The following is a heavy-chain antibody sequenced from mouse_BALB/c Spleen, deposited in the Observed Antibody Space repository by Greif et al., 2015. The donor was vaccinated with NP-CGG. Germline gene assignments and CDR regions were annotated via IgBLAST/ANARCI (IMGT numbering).Heavy chain of an antibody. V-gene: IGHV1-14*01. CDR1: GYTFTSYV. CDR3: ARDYYGSSYGWFAY. J-gene: IGHJ3*01. D-gene: IGHD1-1*01. Sequence: EVKLMESGPELVKPGASVEMSCKASGYTFTSYVMHWVKQKPGQGLEWIGYINPYNDGTKYNEKFKGKATLTSDKSSSTAYMELSSLTSEDSAVYYCARDYYGSSYGWFAYWGQGTLVTVSA. CDR2: INPYNDGT.